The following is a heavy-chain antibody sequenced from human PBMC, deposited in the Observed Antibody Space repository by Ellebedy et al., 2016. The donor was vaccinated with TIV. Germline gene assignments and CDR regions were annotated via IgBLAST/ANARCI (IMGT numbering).Heavy chain of an antibody. J-gene: IGHJ6*02. CDR1: GGFISSNY. CDR3: VRNFFDLSSWYNDFYYGMDV. CDR2: VYYNGSA. D-gene: IGHD1-14*01. Sequence: PGGSLRLSCTVSGGFISSNYWSWVRQPPGKGLEWIGYVYYNGSASYNTALKSRVTISIHASETQFSLKLRSVTAADTAVYYCVRNFFDLSSWYNDFYYGMDVWGQGTTVTVSS. V-gene: IGHV4-59*12.